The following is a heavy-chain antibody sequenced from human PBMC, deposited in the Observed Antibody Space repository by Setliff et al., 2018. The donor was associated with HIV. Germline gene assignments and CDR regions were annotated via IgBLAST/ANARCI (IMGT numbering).Heavy chain of an antibody. J-gene: IGHJ3*02. Sequence: SETLSLTCTVSGDSISSDFYWGWIRQPPGKGLEWIGSIYHSGNTHYMPSLQSRVTISVDMSKNQFSLNLNSVTAADTAVYYCARGQGCGGGCHYAFEMWGQGTMVTVSS. CDR3: ARGQGCGGGCHYAFEM. CDR2: IYHSGNT. D-gene: IGHD2-21*02. V-gene: IGHV4-38-2*02. CDR1: GDSISSDFY.